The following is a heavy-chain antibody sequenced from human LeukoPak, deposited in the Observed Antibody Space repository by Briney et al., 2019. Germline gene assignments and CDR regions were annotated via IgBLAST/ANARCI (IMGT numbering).Heavy chain of an antibody. CDR2: IWYDGSNK. V-gene: IGHV3-33*06. J-gene: IGHJ4*02. CDR1: GFTYSSYG. Sequence: PGGSLRLSCAASGFTYSSYGMHWVRQAPGKGLEWVAAIWYDGSNKYYADSVKGRFTISRDNSKNTLYLQMNSLRAEDTAVYYCAKDNYDSSDYLIGYWGQGTLVTVSS. CDR3: AKDNYDSSDYLIGY. D-gene: IGHD3-22*01.